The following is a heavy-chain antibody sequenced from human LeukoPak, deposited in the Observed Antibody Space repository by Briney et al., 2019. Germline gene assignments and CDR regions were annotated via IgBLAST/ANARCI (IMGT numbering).Heavy chain of an antibody. J-gene: IGHJ4*02. CDR2: INPNSGGT. V-gene: IGHV1-2*02. CDR1: GYTFTGYY. Sequence: ASVKVSCKASGYTFTGYYMHWVRQAPGQGLEWMGWINPNSGGTNYAQKFQGRVTMTRDTSISSAYMELSMLRSDDTALYYCAREFSYDSSGYYPYWGQGTLVTVSS. CDR3: AREFSYDSSGYYPY. D-gene: IGHD3-22*01.